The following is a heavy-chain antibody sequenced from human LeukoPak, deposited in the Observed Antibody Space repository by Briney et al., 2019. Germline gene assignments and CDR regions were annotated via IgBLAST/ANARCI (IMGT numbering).Heavy chain of an antibody. V-gene: IGHV4-38-2*01. J-gene: IGHJ4*02. CDR3: ARYAGTYHFDY. Sequence: SETLSLTCVVSGYSISSGYYWGWSRQPPGKGLEWIGSIYHSGGNTYYNPSLKSRVTISVDTSKNQFSLKVSSVTAADTAVYHCARYAGTYHFDYWGQGTLVTVSS. D-gene: IGHD3-10*01. CDR1: GYSISSGYY. CDR2: IYHSGGNT.